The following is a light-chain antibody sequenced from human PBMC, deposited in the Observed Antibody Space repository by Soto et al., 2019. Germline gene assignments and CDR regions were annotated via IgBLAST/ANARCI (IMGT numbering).Light chain of an antibody. CDR2: EVN. J-gene: IGLJ2*01. CDR3: SSYAGSNNVI. CDR1: SSDVGGYNY. V-gene: IGLV2-8*01. Sequence: QSALTQPPSASGSPGQSVTISCTGTSSDVGGYNYVSWYQQHPGKVPKLIIYEVNKRPSGIPDRFSGSKSGTTASLTVSGLQAEDEADYYRSSYAGSNNVIFGGGTKLTVL.